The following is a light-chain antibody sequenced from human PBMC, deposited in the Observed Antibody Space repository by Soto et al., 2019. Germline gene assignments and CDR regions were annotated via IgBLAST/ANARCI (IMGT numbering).Light chain of an antibody. V-gene: IGLV2-14*03. CDR2: DVS. CDR3: ASYTTSSTYV. Sequence: QSVLTQPASVSASPGQSIAFSCTGTSSVVGAFNYVSWYQQHPGKAPKFMIFDVSSRPSGVSDRFSGSKSGNTASLTISGLQTEDEADYYCASYTTSSTYVFGTGTKVTVL. J-gene: IGLJ1*01. CDR1: SSVVGAFNY.